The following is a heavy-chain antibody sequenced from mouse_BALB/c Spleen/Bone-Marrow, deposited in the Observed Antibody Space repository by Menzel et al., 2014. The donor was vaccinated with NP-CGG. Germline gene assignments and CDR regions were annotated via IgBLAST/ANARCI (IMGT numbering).Heavy chain of an antibody. Sequence: EVKLMESGGGLVQPGGSRKPSCAASGFTFSSFGMHWVRQAPEKGLEWVAYISSGSSTIYYADTVKGRFTISRDNPKNTLFLQMTSLRSEDTAMYYCARDRYDEYFDVWGAGTTVTVSS. J-gene: IGHJ1*01. D-gene: IGHD2-14*01. CDR2: ISSGSSTI. V-gene: IGHV5-17*02. CDR1: GFTFSSFG. CDR3: ARDRYDEYFDV.